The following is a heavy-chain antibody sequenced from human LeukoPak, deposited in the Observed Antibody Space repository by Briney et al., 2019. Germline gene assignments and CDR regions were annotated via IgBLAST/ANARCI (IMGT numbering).Heavy chain of an antibody. V-gene: IGHV3-48*04. CDR1: GFTFSSYS. CDR3: ATSPRVATISSWFDP. J-gene: IGHJ5*02. CDR2: ISSSSSTI. Sequence: GRSLRLSCAASGFTFSSYSMNWVRQAPGKGLEWVSYISSSSSTIYYADSVKGRFTISRDNAKNSLYLQMNGLRAEDTAVYYCATSPRVATISSWFDPWGQGTLVTVSS. D-gene: IGHD5-12*01.